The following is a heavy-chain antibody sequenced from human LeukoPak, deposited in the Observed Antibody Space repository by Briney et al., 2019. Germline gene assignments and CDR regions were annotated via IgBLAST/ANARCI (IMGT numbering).Heavy chain of an antibody. CDR1: SGSISSYY. CDR2: FYYSGST. CDR3: ARGLGGSSGCFGY. D-gene: IGHD6-19*01. J-gene: IGHJ4*02. Sequence: SETLSLTCTVSSGSISSYYWSWIRQPPGKGLEWIGYFYYSGSTNYNPSLKSRVTISVDTSKNQPSLRLSSVTAADTAVYYCARGLGGSSGCFGYWGQGTLVTVSS. V-gene: IGHV4-59*01.